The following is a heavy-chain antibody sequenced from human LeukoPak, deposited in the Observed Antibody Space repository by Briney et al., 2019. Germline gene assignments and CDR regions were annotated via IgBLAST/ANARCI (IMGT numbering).Heavy chain of an antibody. CDR2: IYYSWST. J-gene: IGHJ6*02. V-gene: IGHV4-59*01. Sequence: SETLSLTCTVSGGSISSYYWSWIRQPPGKGLEWIGYIYYSWSTNYNPSLKSRVTISVDTSKNQFSLKLSSVTAADTAVYYCARDNWNYGSSMDVWGQGTTVTVSS. CDR3: ARDNWNYGSSMDV. CDR1: GGSISSYY. D-gene: IGHD1-7*01.